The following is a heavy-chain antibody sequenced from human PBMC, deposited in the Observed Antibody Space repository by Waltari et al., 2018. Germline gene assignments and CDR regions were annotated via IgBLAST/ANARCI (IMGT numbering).Heavy chain of an antibody. CDR1: GGSISSSNW. CDR3: ARVLRFLEWLLIDY. J-gene: IGHJ4*02. V-gene: IGHV4-4*02. CDR2: IYHSGST. Sequence: QVQLQESGPGLVKPSGTLSLTRAVSGGSISSSNWWSWVRQPPGKGLEWIGEIYHSGSTNYNPSLKSRVTISVDKSKNQFSLKLSSVTAADTAMYYCARVLRFLEWLLIDYWGQGTLVTVSS. D-gene: IGHD3-3*01.